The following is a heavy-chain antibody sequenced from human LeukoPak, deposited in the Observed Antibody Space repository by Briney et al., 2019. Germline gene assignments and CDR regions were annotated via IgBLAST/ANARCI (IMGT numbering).Heavy chain of an antibody. Sequence: GGSLRLSCAASGFTFSSNGMHWVRQAPGKGLEWVAVISYDGSNKYYADSVKGRFTISRDNSKNTLYLQMNSLRAEDTAVYYCAKDGYDILTGYHDAFDIWGQGTMVTVSS. V-gene: IGHV3-30*18. CDR2: ISYDGSNK. J-gene: IGHJ3*02. CDR3: AKDGYDILTGYHDAFDI. CDR1: GFTFSSNG. D-gene: IGHD3-9*01.